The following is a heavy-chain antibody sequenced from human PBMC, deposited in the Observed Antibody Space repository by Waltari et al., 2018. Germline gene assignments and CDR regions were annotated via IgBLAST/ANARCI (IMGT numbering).Heavy chain of an antibody. CDR2: IKQDGSAK. V-gene: IGHV3-7*04. Sequence: EVQLVESGGGLVQPGGSLRLSCAASGFTFSSYCMTWVRQAPGKGLEWGGNIKQDGSAKSYVDSVKGRFVISRDNAENSLSLQMNSLKAEDTAVYYCARPIRSGWYDGSFDIWGQGTMVTVSS. D-gene: IGHD6-19*01. J-gene: IGHJ3*02. CDR3: ARPIRSGWYDGSFDI. CDR1: GFTFSSYC.